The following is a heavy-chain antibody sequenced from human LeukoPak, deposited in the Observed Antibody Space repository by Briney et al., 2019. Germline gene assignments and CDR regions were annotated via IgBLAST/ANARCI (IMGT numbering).Heavy chain of an antibody. CDR3: ARDLDSSSWNYYYGMDV. D-gene: IGHD6-13*01. CDR2: ISAYNGNT. V-gene: IGHV1-18*01. Sequence: ASVKVSCKASGYTFTSYGISWVRQAPGQGLEWMGWISAYNGNTNYAQKLQGRVTMTTDTSTSTAYMELRSLRSDDTAVYYCARDLDSSSWNYYYGMDVWGQGTAVTVSS. CDR1: GYTFTSYG. J-gene: IGHJ6*02.